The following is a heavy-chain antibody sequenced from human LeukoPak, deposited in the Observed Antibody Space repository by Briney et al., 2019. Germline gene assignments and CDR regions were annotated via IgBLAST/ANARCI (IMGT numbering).Heavy chain of an antibody. CDR2: INTNTGNP. J-gene: IGHJ5*02. D-gene: IGHD2-2*01. CDR3: ARAPYCSSTSCWRNWFDP. CDR1: GYTFTSYA. Sequence: GASVKVSCKASGYTFTSYAMNWVRQAPGQGLEWMGWINTNTGNPTYAQGSTGRFVFSLDTSVSTAYLQISSLKAEDTAVYYCARAPYCSSTSCWRNWFDPWGQGTLVTVSS. V-gene: IGHV7-4-1*02.